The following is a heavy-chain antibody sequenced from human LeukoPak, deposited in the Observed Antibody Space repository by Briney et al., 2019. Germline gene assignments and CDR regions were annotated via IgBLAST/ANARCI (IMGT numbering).Heavy chain of an antibody. CDR1: GGSISSSSYY. CDR2: IYYSGST. D-gene: IGHD5-12*01. J-gene: IGHJ3*02. V-gene: IGHV4-39*07. Sequence: SETLSLTCTVSGGSISSSSYYWGWIRQPPGKGLEWIGSIYYSGSTYYNPSLKSRVTISVDTSKNQFSLKLSSVTAADTAVYYCARRRLKWLRLGNNDAFDIWGQGTMVTVSS. CDR3: ARRRLKWLRLGNNDAFDI.